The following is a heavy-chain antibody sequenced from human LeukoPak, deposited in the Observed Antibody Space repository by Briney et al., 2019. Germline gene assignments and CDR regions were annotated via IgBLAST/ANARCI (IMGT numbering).Heavy chain of an antibody. CDR2: IYYSGTT. Sequence: SETLSLTCTVSGGSISSGGYYWSWIRQYPGKGLEWIGYIYYSGTTYYNLSLKSRVTMSVDTSKNQFSLKLISVTAADTAVYYCARDVTGGSYFDYWGQGTLVTVSP. D-gene: IGHD1-26*01. CDR3: ARDVTGGSYFDY. CDR1: GGSISSGGYY. J-gene: IGHJ4*02. V-gene: IGHV4-31*03.